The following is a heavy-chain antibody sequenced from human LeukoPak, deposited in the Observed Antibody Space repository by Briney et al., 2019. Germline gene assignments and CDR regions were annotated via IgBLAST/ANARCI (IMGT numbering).Heavy chain of an antibody. V-gene: IGHV3-33*01. D-gene: IGHD4-17*01. CDR2: IWYDGSNK. J-gene: IGHJ4*02. CDR1: GFTFSSYG. Sequence: GGSLRLSCAASGFTFSSYGMHWVRQAPGKGLEWVAVIWYDGSNKYYADSVKGRFTISRDNSKNTLDLQMNSLRADDTAVYYCASMTTVTTLHYWGQGTLVTVSS. CDR3: ASMTTVTTLHY.